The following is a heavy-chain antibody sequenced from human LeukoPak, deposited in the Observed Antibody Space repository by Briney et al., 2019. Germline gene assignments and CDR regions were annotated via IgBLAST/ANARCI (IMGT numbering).Heavy chain of an antibody. CDR3: ARHAKIAVAGTGHFDY. J-gene: IGHJ4*02. V-gene: IGHV4-39*01. D-gene: IGHD6-19*01. CDR2: IYYSGST. Sequence: SETLSLTCTVSGGSISSGGYYWGWIRQPPGKGLEWIGSIYYSGSTYYNPSLKSRVTISVDTSKNQFSLKLSSVTAADTAVYYCARHAKIAVAGTGHFDYWGQGTLVTVSS. CDR1: GGSISSGGYY.